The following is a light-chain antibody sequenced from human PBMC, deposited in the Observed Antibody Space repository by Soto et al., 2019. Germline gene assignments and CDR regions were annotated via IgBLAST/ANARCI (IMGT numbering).Light chain of an antibody. V-gene: IGLV2-11*01. J-gene: IGLJ1*01. Sequence: QSVLTQPRSVSGSPGQSLTISCTGTNSDVDDYRYVSWYQQFPGKAPKLVIYGVNQRPSGVPNRFSASNSDNTASLTISGLQAEDAADYYCCSYVTTPEIFGTGTKLTVL. CDR2: GVN. CDR1: NSDVDDYRY. CDR3: CSYVTTPEI.